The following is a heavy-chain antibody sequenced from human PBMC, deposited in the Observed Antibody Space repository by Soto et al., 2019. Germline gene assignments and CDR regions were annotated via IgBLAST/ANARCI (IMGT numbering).Heavy chain of an antibody. CDR3: ARDWATYYYDSSGYYPLDV. J-gene: IGHJ6*02. D-gene: IGHD3-22*01. V-gene: IGHV1-69*13. Sequence: ASVKVSCKASGDTFSSYSISWVRQAPGQRLEWMGGIIPIFGTANYAQKFQGRVTITADESTSTAYMELSSLRSEDTAVYYCARDWATYYYDSSGYYPLDVWGQGTTVTVSS. CDR1: GDTFSSYS. CDR2: IIPIFGTA.